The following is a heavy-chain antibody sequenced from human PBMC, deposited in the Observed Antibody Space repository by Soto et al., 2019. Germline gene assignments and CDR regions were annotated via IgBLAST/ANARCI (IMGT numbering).Heavy chain of an antibody. CDR2: ISGSGGST. CDR3: AKDPGGPEGASSDY. V-gene: IGHV3-23*01. D-gene: IGHD3-16*01. CDR1: GFTFSSYA. Sequence: GSLRLSCAASGFTFSSYAMSWVRQAPGKGLEWVSAISGSGGSTYYADSVKGRFTISRDNSKNTLYLQMNSLRAEDTAVYYCAKDPGGPEGASSDYWGQGTLVTVSS. J-gene: IGHJ4*02.